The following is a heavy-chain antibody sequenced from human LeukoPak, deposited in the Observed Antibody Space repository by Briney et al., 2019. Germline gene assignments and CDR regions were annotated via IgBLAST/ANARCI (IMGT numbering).Heavy chain of an antibody. Sequence: PSETLSLTCTVSGGSISSSSNYWGWIRQPPGKGLEWIGSIYYSGSTYYNPSLKSRVTISVDTSKNQFSLKLSSVTAADTAVYYCARRESGPINWFDPWGQGTLVTVSS. CDR1: GGSISSSSNY. CDR3: ARRESGPINWFDP. CDR2: IYYSGST. J-gene: IGHJ5*02. V-gene: IGHV4-39*01. D-gene: IGHD3-10*01.